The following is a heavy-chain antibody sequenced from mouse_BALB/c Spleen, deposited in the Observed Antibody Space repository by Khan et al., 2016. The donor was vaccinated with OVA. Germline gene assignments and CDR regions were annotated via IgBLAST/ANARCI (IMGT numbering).Heavy chain of an antibody. CDR1: GFAFSSYD. CDR3: ARHGGFNPYFAMDD. Sequence: EVELVESGGGLVKPGGSLKLSCAASGFAFSSYDMSWVRQTPERRLEWVALISNGDSYTNYPDSVKGRFTISRDNARNTLYLQVSSLRSEDTALYYCARHGGFNPYFAMDDWGQGTSVTVSS. CDR2: ISNGDSYT. J-gene: IGHJ4*01. V-gene: IGHV5-9*02.